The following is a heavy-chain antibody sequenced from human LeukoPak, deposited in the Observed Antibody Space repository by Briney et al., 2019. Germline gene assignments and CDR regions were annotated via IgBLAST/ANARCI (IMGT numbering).Heavy chain of an antibody. Sequence: GGSLRLSCAASGFTFSSYAMSWVRQAPGKGLEWVSAISGSGGSTYYADSVKGRFTISRDNSKNTLYLQMNSLRAEDTAVYYCAKSQVKAVRGVIIYYYYMDVWGKGTTVTISS. J-gene: IGHJ6*03. V-gene: IGHV3-23*01. CDR2: ISGSGGST. D-gene: IGHD3-10*01. CDR1: GFTFSSYA. CDR3: AKSQVKAVRGVIIYYYYMDV.